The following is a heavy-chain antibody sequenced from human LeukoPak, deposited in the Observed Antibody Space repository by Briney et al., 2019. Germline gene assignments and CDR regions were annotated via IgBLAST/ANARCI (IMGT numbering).Heavy chain of an antibody. CDR3: ARGGYCSGGSCPPRSFDY. J-gene: IGHJ4*02. Sequence: GESLKISCKGSGYSFTSYWIGWVRQMPGKGLAWMGIIYPGDSDTRYSPSFQGQVTISADKSISTAYLQWSSLKASDTAMYYCARGGYCSGGSCPPRSFDYWGQGTLVTVSS. V-gene: IGHV5-51*01. D-gene: IGHD2-15*01. CDR2: IYPGDSDT. CDR1: GYSFTSYW.